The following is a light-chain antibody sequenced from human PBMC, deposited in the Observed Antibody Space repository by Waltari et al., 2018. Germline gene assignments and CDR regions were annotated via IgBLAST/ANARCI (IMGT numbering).Light chain of an antibody. J-gene: IGLJ2*01. CDR3: SSYTSSSTLA. Sequence: QSALTQPASVSGSPGQSITISCTGTSGDVGGYKYVSWYKQHPGKAPKLMIYEVSNRPSGVSDRFSGSKSGNTASLTISGLQAEDEADYYCSSYTSSSTLAFGGGTKLTVL. V-gene: IGLV2-14*03. CDR1: SGDVGGYKY. CDR2: EVS.